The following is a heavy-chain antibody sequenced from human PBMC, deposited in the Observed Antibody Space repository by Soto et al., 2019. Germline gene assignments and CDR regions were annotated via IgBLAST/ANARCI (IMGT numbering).Heavy chain of an antibody. V-gene: IGHV3-21*01. CDR2: ISSTSSYI. Sequence: EVQLVESGGGLVKPGGSLRLSCAASGFTFSSYTMNWVRQAPGKGLEWVSSISSTSSYIYYADSVKGRFTISRDNDKNSLYLQMNSLRAEDTAVYYCARVLYYDGSGYNFWGQGTLVTVSS. J-gene: IGHJ4*02. D-gene: IGHD3-22*01. CDR3: ARVLYYDGSGYNF. CDR1: GFTFSSYT.